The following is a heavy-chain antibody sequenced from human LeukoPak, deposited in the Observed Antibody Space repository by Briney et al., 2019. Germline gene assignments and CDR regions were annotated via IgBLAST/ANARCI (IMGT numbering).Heavy chain of an antibody. CDR3: TRGFWGWEVDY. V-gene: IGHV3-9*01. Sequence: GGSLRLSCAAPGFTFDDYAMHWVRQAPGKGLEWVSGISWNSGSIGYADSVKGRFTMSRDNAKNTLYLQMNSLRAEDTAVYYCTRGFWGWEVDYWGQGTLVTVSS. CDR2: ISWNSGSI. J-gene: IGHJ4*02. CDR1: GFTFDDYA. D-gene: IGHD3-16*01.